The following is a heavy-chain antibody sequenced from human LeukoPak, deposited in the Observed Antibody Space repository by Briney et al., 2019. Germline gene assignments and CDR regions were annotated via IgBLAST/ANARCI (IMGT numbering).Heavy chain of an antibody. J-gene: IGHJ4*02. CDR3: ARVDYYGSGSYLAFDY. V-gene: IGHV4-59*01. CDR1: GGSISSYY. CDR2: IYYSGST. D-gene: IGHD3-10*01. Sequence: PSETLSLTCTVSGGSISSYYWSWIRQPPGKGLEWIGYIYYSGSTNYNPSLKSRVTISVDTSKNQFSLKLSSVTAADTAVYYCARVDYYGSGSYLAFDYWGQGTLVTVSS.